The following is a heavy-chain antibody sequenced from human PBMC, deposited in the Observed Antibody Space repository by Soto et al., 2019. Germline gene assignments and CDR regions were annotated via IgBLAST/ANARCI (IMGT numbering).Heavy chain of an antibody. D-gene: IGHD2-8*01. CDR3: ARLGGYCTTSCYGHYAMAV. CDR2: FYYSGST. Sequence: SETRSLTCTVSGGSISSGTYSWGWICQPPGKGLEWIGTFYYSGSTNYNPSLKSRVTMSVDTSKNQFSLKVSSVTAADTALYYCARLGGYCTTSCYGHYAMAVWGQGTTVTVSS. CDR1: GGSISSGTYS. J-gene: IGHJ6*02. V-gene: IGHV4-39*01.